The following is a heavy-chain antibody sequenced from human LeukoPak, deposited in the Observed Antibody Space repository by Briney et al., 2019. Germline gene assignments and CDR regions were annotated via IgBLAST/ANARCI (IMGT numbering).Heavy chain of an antibody. Sequence: PSETLSLTCAVYGGSFSGYYWSWIRQPPGKGLEWIGEINHSGSTNHNPSLKSRVTISVDTSKNQFSLKLSSVTAADTAVYYCARGRIVVVPAARNSPFDYWGQGTLVTVSS. CDR1: GGSFSGYY. D-gene: IGHD2-2*01. J-gene: IGHJ4*02. V-gene: IGHV4-34*01. CDR2: INHSGST. CDR3: ARGRIVVVPAARNSPFDY.